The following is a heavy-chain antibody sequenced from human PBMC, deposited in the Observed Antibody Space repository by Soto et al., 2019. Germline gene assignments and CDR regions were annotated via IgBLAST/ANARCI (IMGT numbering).Heavy chain of an antibody. CDR3: AKAATITTVSWFDP. Sequence: GGSLRLSCAASGFTFDDYAMHWVRQAPGKGLEWVSGISWNSGSIGYADSVKGRFTISRDNAKNSLYLQMNSLRAEDTALYYCAKAATITTVSWFDPWGQGTLVTVSS. CDR1: GFTFDDYA. J-gene: IGHJ5*02. CDR2: ISWNSGSI. D-gene: IGHD4-4*01. V-gene: IGHV3-9*01.